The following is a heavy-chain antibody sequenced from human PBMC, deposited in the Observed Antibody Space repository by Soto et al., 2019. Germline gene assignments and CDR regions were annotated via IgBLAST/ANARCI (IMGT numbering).Heavy chain of an antibody. CDR1: VFTFSTAW. Sequence: EVQLVEAGGGLVQPGGSLRLSCAASVFTFSTAWMSWVRQAPGKGLEWVGRIKSKTDGETSDYAAPVKGRFTISRDDSKNMLVLQMNSLKTDDTAVYYCTVLGTGALRYWGQGSLVTVTS. CDR3: TVLGTGALRY. CDR2: IKSKTDGETS. J-gene: IGHJ4*02. D-gene: IGHD3-3*02. V-gene: IGHV3-15*01.